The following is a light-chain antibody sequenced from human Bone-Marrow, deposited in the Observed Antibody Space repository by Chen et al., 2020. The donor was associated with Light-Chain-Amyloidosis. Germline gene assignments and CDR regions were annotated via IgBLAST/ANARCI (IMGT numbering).Light chain of an antibody. Sequence: QSALTHPASVSGSPGQSTTISCTGTSGDVGTYNNVSRYHQHPGKAPKVMIYAVSNRPSGVSNRFSGSKSGNTASLTISGLQAEDEADYYCSSFTSSSSYVFGPGTKVTVL. CDR1: SGDVGTYNN. CDR2: AVS. CDR3: SSFTSSSSYV. J-gene: IGLJ1*01. V-gene: IGLV2-14*01.